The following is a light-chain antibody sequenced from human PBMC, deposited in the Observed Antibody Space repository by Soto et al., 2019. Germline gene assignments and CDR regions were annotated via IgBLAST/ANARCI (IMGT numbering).Light chain of an antibody. Sequence: QSALTQPPSASGSPGQSVTITCTGTSSDIGTYKYVSWYQQHPGQAPTLIIYDVTERPSGVPDRFSGSKSGNTASLTVSGLRAEDEADYFCGSYAPRSTLIFGGGTKLTVL. V-gene: IGLV2-8*01. CDR3: GSYAPRSTLI. CDR2: DVT. J-gene: IGLJ2*01. CDR1: SSDIGTYKY.